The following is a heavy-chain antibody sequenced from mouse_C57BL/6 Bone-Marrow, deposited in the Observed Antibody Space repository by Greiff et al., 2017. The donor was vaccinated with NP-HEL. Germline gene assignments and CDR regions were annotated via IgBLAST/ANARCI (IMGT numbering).Heavy chain of an antibody. CDR1: GFSLTSYG. J-gene: IGHJ3*01. CDR2: IWSGGST. CDR3: ARNWDYYYGSSSFAY. V-gene: IGHV2-2*01. Sequence: VQLVESGPGLVQPSQSLSITCTVSGFSLTSYGVHWVRQSPGKGLEWLGVIWSGGSTDYNAAFISRLSISKDNSKSQVFFKMNSLQADDTAIYYCARNWDYYYGSSSFAYWGQGTLVTVSA. D-gene: IGHD1-1*01.